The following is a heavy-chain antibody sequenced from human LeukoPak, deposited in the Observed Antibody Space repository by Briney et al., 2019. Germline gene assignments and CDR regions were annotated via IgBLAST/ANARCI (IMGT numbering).Heavy chain of an antibody. Sequence: GGSLRLSCAASGFTFSSYDMHWVRQVTGKGLEWVSAVGTVGDTYYPGSVKGRFTVSRENARNSLFLQMNSLRAGDTAVYYCARVRTGGYYGMDVWGQGTTVTVSS. V-gene: IGHV3-13*01. CDR1: GFTFSSYD. CDR2: VGTVGDT. CDR3: ARVRTGGYYGMDV. J-gene: IGHJ6*02. D-gene: IGHD3/OR15-3a*01.